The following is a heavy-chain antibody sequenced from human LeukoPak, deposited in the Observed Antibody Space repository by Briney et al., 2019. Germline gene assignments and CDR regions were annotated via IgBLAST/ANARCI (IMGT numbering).Heavy chain of an antibody. CDR1: GFTFSSYG. V-gene: IGHV3-30*02. Sequence: PGGSLRLSCAASGFTFSSYGMHWVRQAPGKGLEWVAFIQYDGSNKYYADSVKGRFTISRDKSKKTLYLQMNSLRAEDTAVYYCAKVDVDAFDIWGQGTMVTVSS. CDR3: AKVDVDAFDI. CDR2: IQYDGSNK. J-gene: IGHJ3*02.